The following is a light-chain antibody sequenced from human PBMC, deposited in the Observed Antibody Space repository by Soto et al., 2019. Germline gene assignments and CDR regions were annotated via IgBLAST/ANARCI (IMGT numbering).Light chain of an antibody. CDR2: KAS. V-gene: IGKV1-5*03. CDR3: QQYNDNWT. Sequence: DIQMTQSPSTLSASVGDRVTITCRASQSISSWLAWYQQKPGTAPKLLIYKASTLQSGVPSRFSGSGSGIDFTLTITSLQPDDSATYYCQQYNDNWTFGQGTKVEIK. CDR1: QSISSW. J-gene: IGKJ1*01.